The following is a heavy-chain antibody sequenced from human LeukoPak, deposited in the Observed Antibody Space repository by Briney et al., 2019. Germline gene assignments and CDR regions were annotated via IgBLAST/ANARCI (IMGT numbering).Heavy chain of an antibody. V-gene: IGHV1-69*04. J-gene: IGHJ5*02. CDR2: IIPILGIA. Sequence: ASVKVSCKASGGTFSSYAISWVRQAPGQGLEWMGRIIPILGIANYAQKFQGRGTITADKSTSTAYMELSSLRSEDTAVYYCARDPSGVVAATPIRNWFDPWGQGTLVTVSS. CDR1: GGTFSSYA. D-gene: IGHD2-15*01. CDR3: ARDPSGVVAATPIRNWFDP.